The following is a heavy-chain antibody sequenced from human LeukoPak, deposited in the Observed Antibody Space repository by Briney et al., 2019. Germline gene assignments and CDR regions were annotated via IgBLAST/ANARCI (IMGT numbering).Heavy chain of an antibody. J-gene: IGHJ4*02. Sequence: SETLSLTCTVSGGSISSYYWSWMRQPPGEGLEWIGYIYYSGSTNYNPSLKSRVTISIDTSKNQFSLNLSSVTAADTAVYYCARGASGYSYGWGQGTLVTVSS. V-gene: IGHV4-59*01. CDR2: IYYSGST. D-gene: IGHD5-18*01. CDR3: ARGASGYSYG. CDR1: GGSISSYY.